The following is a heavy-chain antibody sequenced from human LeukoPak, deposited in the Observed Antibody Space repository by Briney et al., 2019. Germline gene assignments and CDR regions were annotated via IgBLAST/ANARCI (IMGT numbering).Heavy chain of an antibody. CDR2: ISSSGRYL. V-gene: IGHV3-21*01. Sequence: GESLRLSCAASGLTFSGYSMNWVRQAPGKGLEWVSSISSSGRYLYYADSVKGRFTVSRDNAKNSQYLQMNSLRAEDTAVYYCARSVPADRALDAFDIWGHGTMVTVSS. D-gene: IGHD2-2*01. CDR1: GLTFSGYS. CDR3: ARSVPADRALDAFDI. J-gene: IGHJ3*02.